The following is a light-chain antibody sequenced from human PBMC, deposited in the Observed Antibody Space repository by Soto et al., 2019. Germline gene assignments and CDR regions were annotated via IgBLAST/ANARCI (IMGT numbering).Light chain of an antibody. V-gene: IGLV1-44*01. Sequence: QSVLTQPPSASGTPGQRVTISCSGSSSNIGSNTVNWYQQLPGTAPKLLIYSNNQRPSGVPDRFSGSKSGTSASLAISRLQSEDEADYYCAAWDDSLNGYVFGTGTKLTVL. CDR3: AAWDDSLNGYV. J-gene: IGLJ1*01. CDR2: SNN. CDR1: SSNIGSNT.